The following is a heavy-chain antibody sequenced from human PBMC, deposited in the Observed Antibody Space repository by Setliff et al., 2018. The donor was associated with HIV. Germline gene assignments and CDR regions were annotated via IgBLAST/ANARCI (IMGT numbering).Heavy chain of an antibody. CDR1: GGSISSYY. CDR2: IYTSGST. Sequence: SETLSLTCTVSGGSISSYYWSWIRQPPGKGLEWIGYIYTSGSTNYNPSLKSRVTLSVDTSKNQFYLKLSSVTAADTAVYYCARDIGGGSSWGQGTLVTVSS. V-gene: IGHV4-4*08. J-gene: IGHJ1*01. CDR3: ARDIGGGSS. D-gene: IGHD2-15*01.